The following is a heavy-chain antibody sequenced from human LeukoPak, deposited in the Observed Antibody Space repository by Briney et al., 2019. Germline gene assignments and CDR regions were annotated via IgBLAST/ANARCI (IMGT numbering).Heavy chain of an antibody. CDR1: GGTFSSYA. Sequence: ASVKVSCKASGGTFSSYAISWGRQAPGQGLEWMGRIIPILGIANYAQKFQGRVTITADKSTSTAYMELSSLRSEDTAVYYCARVTSPTGPDYWGQGTLVTVSS. CDR3: ARVTSPTGPDY. D-gene: IGHD2-8*02. V-gene: IGHV1-69*04. J-gene: IGHJ4*02. CDR2: IIPILGIA.